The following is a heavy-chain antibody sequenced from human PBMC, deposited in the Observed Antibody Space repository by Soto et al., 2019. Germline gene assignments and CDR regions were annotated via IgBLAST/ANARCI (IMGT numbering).Heavy chain of an antibody. CDR3: ARGGLPAAIEVYFAY. D-gene: IGHD2-2*02. CDR1: GGAFSMYA. CDR2: IIPIFGAT. V-gene: IGHV1-69*06. J-gene: IGHJ4*02. Sequence: QVQLVQSGAEVKKPGSSVKVSCKASGGAFSMYAISWVRQAPGQGLEWMGGIIPIFGATNYAQKFQGRVTITADKTTSTAYMELSSIKSDATAVYYCARGGLPAAIEVYFAYWGQGTLVTVSS.